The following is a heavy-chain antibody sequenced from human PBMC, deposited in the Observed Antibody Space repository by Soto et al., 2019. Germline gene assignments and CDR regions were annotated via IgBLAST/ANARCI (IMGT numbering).Heavy chain of an antibody. V-gene: IGHV1-18*01. D-gene: IGHD2-2*01. CDR1: GGTFSSYA. J-gene: IGHJ6*02. CDR3: ARDHCSSTSCPHYYYGRDV. CDR2: ISAYNGNT. Sequence: SVKVACNASGGTFSSYAISWVRQAPGQGLEWMGWISAYNGNTNYAQKLQGRGTMTTDTSTSAAYMELRSLRSDDTAVYYCARDHCSSTSCPHYYYGRDVWGQGTTVTVS.